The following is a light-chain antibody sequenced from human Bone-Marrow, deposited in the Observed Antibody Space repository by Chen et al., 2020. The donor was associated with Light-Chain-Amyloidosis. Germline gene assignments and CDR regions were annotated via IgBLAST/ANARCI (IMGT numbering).Light chain of an antibody. CDR2: KAS. CDR1: QSISSW. J-gene: IGKJ4*01. Sequence: DIQMTQSPSTLSASVGDRVTITCRASQSISSWLAWYQQKPGKAPKILIYKASSLESGVPSRFSGSGSGTEFTLTISSLQPDDFATYFCQHYNSYPLTFGGGTKVEIK. CDR3: QHYNSYPLT. V-gene: IGKV1-5*03.